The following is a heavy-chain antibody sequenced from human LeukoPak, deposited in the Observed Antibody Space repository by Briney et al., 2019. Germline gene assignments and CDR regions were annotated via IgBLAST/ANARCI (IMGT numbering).Heavy chain of an antibody. Sequence: GASVKVSCKASGYTLYTYGISWVRQAPGQGLEWMGWINAIIGNTNYAQKLQGRVTMTTDTSTSTAYMELRSLRSDDTAVYYCERTSDYYDSSGRRFYYFDCWGEGTLVTASS. CDR2: INAIIGNT. J-gene: IGHJ4*02. CDR3: ERTSDYYDSSGRRFYYFDC. V-gene: IGHV1-18*01. CDR1: GYTLYTYG. D-gene: IGHD3-22*01.